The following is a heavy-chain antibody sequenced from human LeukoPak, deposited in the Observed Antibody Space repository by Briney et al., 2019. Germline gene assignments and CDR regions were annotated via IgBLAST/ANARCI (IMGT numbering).Heavy chain of an antibody. D-gene: IGHD5-18*01. Sequence: SETLSLTCTVSGGSISRYYWSWVRQPAGKGLEWVGRMYTSGGTAYNTSLKGRVPISVDPSKNQYSLKMSSVTAADTAVYYCARVRDGYSFSQYYYYYYMDVWGKGTTVTVSS. V-gene: IGHV4-4*07. CDR2: MYTSGGT. J-gene: IGHJ6*03. CDR3: ARVRDGYSFSQYYYYYYMDV. CDR1: GGSISRYY.